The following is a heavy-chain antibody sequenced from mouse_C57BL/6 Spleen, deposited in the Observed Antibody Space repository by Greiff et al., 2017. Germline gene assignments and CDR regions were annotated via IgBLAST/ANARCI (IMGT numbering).Heavy chain of an antibody. J-gene: IGHJ2*01. CDR3: ARRGDYDYDDVYFDY. Sequence: QVQLQQSGPELVKPGASVKLSCKASGYTFTSYDINWVKQRPGQGLEWIGWIYPRDGSTKYNEKFKGKATLTVDTSSSTAYMELHSLTSEDSAVYFCARRGDYDYDDVYFDYWGQGTTLTVSS. CDR2: IYPRDGST. CDR1: GYTFTSYD. D-gene: IGHD2-4*01. V-gene: IGHV1-85*01.